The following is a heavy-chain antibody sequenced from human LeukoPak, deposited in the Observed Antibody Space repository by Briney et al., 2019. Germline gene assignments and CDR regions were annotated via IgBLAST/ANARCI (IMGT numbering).Heavy chain of an antibody. D-gene: IGHD1-1*01. CDR1: GYSLSDFS. Sequence: ASVKVSCKVSGYSLSDFSMHWVRQAPGKGLEWMGTFTVEDGKTIYAQKFRGRVIMTEDTSTDTAYMDLSSLRSDDTAVYYCATGFTTPDYWGQGTLVTVSS. J-gene: IGHJ4*02. V-gene: IGHV1-24*01. CDR2: FTVEDGKT. CDR3: ATGFTTPDY.